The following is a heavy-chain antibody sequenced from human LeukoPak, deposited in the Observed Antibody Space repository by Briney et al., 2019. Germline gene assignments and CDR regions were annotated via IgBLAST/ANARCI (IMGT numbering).Heavy chain of an antibody. D-gene: IGHD3-22*01. J-gene: IGHJ4*02. CDR1: GFTFSTYS. Sequence: PGGSQRLSCAASGFTFSTYSMNWVRQAPGKGLEWVSYISSSSSTIYYADSVKGRFTISRDNAKNSLYLQMNSLRAEDTAVYYCARGSTYYDSSGQVPFDYWGQGTLVTVSS. CDR3: ARGSTYYDSSGQVPFDY. V-gene: IGHV3-48*01. CDR2: ISSSSSTI.